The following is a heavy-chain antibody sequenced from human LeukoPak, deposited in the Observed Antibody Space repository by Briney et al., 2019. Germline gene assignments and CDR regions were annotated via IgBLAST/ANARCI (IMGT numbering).Heavy chain of an antibody. Sequence: GGSLRLSCAASRFTFSSYSMNWVRQAPGKGLEWVSSISSSSSYIYYADSVKGRFTISRDNAKNSLYLQMNSLRAEDTAVYYCARDSNGRWVRGDPAFDPWGQGTLVTVSS. CDR1: RFTFSSYS. J-gene: IGHJ5*02. CDR3: ARDSNGRWVRGDPAFDP. D-gene: IGHD3-10*01. V-gene: IGHV3-21*01. CDR2: ISSSSSYI.